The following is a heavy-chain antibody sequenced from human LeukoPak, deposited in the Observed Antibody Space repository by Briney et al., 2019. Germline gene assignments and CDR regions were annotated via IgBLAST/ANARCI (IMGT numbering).Heavy chain of an antibody. V-gene: IGHV1-69*05. D-gene: IGHD3-16*01. Sequence: AWVKVSCKASGGTFSNYAISWVRQAPGQGLEWMGGIIPIFGPANYAQNFQGRVTITTDESTTTAYMELSSLRSEDTAVYYCARGGTSYYFDFWGQGILVTVSS. CDR1: GGTFSNYA. CDR2: IIPIFGPA. J-gene: IGHJ4*02. CDR3: ARGGTSYYFDF.